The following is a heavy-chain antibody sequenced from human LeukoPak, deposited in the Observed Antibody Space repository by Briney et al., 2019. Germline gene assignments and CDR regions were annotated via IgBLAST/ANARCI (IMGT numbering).Heavy chain of an antibody. J-gene: IGHJ3*01. CDR2: IYPGDSGP. D-gene: IGHD1-26*01. Sequence: GGSLKISCKVSGYSFTSYCIGWVRQMPGKGLEWMVIIYPGDSGPTYSPSFQGQVTISVDKSINTAYLQWSSLQASDTAMYYCGMSGDRVPLQDDVFDVWGQGTMVTVST. CDR3: GMSGDRVPLQDDVFDV. CDR1: GYSFTSYC. V-gene: IGHV5-51*01.